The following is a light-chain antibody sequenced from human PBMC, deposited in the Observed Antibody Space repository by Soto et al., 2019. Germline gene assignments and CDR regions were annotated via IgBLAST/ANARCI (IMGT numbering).Light chain of an antibody. CDR1: QSVSSSY. J-gene: IGKJ1*01. CDR2: SAS. V-gene: IGKV3-15*01. CDR3: HQYNHWLTWT. Sequence: EIMLSQSPGTLSLSPGERATLPCRASQSVSSSYLAWYQQKPGQAPRLLIYSASTRATGIPARFSGSGSGTEFTLTISSLQSEDFAVYYCHQYNHWLTWTFGQGTKVDIK.